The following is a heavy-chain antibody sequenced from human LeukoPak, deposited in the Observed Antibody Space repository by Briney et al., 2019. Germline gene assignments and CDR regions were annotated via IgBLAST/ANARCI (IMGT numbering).Heavy chain of an antibody. V-gene: IGHV3-33*06. D-gene: IGHD6-13*01. Sequence: PGGSLRLSCAASGFTFSSYGMHWVRQAPGKGLEWVAVIWYDGSNKYYADSVKGRFTISRDNSKNTLYLQMNSLRAEDTAVYYCAKQRSSWYSPAWYYYMDVWGKGTTVTVSS. J-gene: IGHJ6*03. CDR2: IWYDGSNK. CDR3: AKQRSSWYSPAWYYYMDV. CDR1: GFTFSSYG.